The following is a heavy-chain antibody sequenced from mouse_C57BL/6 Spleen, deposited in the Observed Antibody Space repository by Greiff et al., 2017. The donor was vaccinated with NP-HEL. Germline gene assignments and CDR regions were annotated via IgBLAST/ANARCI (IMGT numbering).Heavy chain of an antibody. D-gene: IGHD2-2*01. V-gene: IGHV8-12*01. J-gene: IGHJ3*01. CDR2: IYWDDDK. Sequence: QVTLKESGPGILQSSQTLSLTCSFSGFSLSTSGMGVSWIRQPSGKGLEWLAHIYWDDDKRYNPSLKSRLTISKDTSRNQVFLKITSVDTADTATYYCARMGIYYGYDDAWFAYWGQGTLVTVSA. CDR1: GFSLSTSGMG. CDR3: ARMGIYYGYDDAWFAY.